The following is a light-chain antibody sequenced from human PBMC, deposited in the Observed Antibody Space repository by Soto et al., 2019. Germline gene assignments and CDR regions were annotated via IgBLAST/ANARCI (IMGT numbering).Light chain of an antibody. Sequence: EIVLTQSPATLSLSPGERATLSCRASQTVSRYLSWYQQKPGQAPRLLIYDAFDRAPGIPARFSGSGSGTDFSLTISSLEPEDFAVYYCQQCNNWPQWTFGQGTKVEIK. J-gene: IGKJ1*01. CDR3: QQCNNWPQWT. V-gene: IGKV3-11*01. CDR2: DAF. CDR1: QTVSRY.